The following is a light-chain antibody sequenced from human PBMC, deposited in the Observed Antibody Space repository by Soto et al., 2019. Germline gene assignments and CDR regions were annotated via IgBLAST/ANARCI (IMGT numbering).Light chain of an antibody. CDR2: DVS. V-gene: IGLV2-11*01. CDR1: SSDIGGYNY. Sequence: QSALTQPRSVSGSPGQSVTISCTGTSSDIGGYNYVSWYQQHPGKAPKLLIYDVSERPSGVPDRFSGSKSGNTASLTISGLQAEDEADYYCCSYAGTYTPVFGGGTQLTVL. CDR3: CSYAGTYTPV. J-gene: IGLJ3*02.